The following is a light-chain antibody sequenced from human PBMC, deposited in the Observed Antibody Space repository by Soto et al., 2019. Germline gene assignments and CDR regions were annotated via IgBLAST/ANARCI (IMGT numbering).Light chain of an antibody. CDR3: QLYGNSLT. Sequence: EIVLTQSPGTVSLSPGERATLSCRASQSVGRNSLAWYQHKPGQAPRLLIYGPSGRATGIPDRFSGSGSGTDFTLTXSXXXXXXXXXYXCQLYGNSLTFGGGTKVEI. J-gene: IGKJ4*01. V-gene: IGKV3-20*01. CDR1: QSVGRNS. CDR2: GPS.